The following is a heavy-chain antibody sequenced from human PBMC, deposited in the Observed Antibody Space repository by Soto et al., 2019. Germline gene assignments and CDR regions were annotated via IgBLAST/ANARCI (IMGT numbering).Heavy chain of an antibody. CDR1: GFTFDDYA. CDR2: INWNSGSI. J-gene: IGHJ1*01. Sequence: GGSLRLSCAASGFTFDDYAMHWVRQVPGKGLEWVSGINWNSGSIGYGDSVNGRFAISRDNAKNSLHLQMNSLSAEDTAFYYCVKDECINWYSGHFRHLGQGTLVTVSS. D-gene: IGHD6-13*01. CDR3: VKDECINWYSGHFRH. V-gene: IGHV3-9*01.